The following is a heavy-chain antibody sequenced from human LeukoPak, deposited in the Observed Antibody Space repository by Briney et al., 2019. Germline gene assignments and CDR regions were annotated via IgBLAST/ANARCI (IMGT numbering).Heavy chain of an antibody. V-gene: IGHV1-69*13. CDR2: IIPIFGTA. CDR1: GGTFSSYA. CDR3: ARTKKEYSGYDPRGYFDY. J-gene: IGHJ4*02. Sequence: SVKVSCKASGGTFSSYAISWVRQAPGQGLGWMGGIIPIFGTANYAQKFQGRVTITADESTSTAYMELSSLRSEDTAVYYCARTKKEYSGYDPRGYFDYWGQGTLVTVSS. D-gene: IGHD5-12*01.